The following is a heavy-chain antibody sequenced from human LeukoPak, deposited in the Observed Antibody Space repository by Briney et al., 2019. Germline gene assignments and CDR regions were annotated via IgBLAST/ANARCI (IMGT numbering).Heavy chain of an antibody. J-gene: IGHJ6*03. CDR3: ASCGITMVRGVKYYYYYMDV. CDR1: GFTFSSYA. CDR2: ISGSGGST. Sequence: PGGSLRLSCAASGFTFSSYAMSWVRQAPGKVLEWVSAISGSGGSTYYADSVKGRFTISRDNSKNTLYLQMNSLRAEDTAVYYCASCGITMVRGVKYYYYYMDVWGKGTTVTVSS. D-gene: IGHD3-10*01. V-gene: IGHV3-23*01.